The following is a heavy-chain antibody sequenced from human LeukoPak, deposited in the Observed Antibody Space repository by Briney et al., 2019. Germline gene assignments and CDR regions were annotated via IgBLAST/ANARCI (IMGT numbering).Heavy chain of an antibody. CDR2: INHSGRT. V-gene: IGHV4-34*01. CDR1: GGSFFGSH. CDR3: ARPYYYGSGSYYYMDV. Sequence: SETLSLTCAVSGGSFFGSHWNWIRQSPEKGLEWIGEINHSGRTNYNPSLKSRVTISVDTSKNQFSLKLSSVTAADTAVYYCARPYYYGSGSYYYMDVWGKGTTVTVSS. D-gene: IGHD3-10*01. J-gene: IGHJ6*03.